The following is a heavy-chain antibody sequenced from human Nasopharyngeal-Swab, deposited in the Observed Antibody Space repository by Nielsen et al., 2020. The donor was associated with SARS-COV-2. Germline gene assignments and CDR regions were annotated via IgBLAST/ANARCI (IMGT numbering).Heavy chain of an antibody. CDR1: GFTFSSYA. D-gene: IGHD2-21*01. CDR3: AKAPYLRGLDV. V-gene: IGHV3-23*01. CDR2: ISGSGDTT. Sequence: GGSLRLSCAAFGFTFSSYAMSWVRQAPGKGLEWVSIISGSGDTTYYADSVNDRFTISRDNSKNTLYLQMNSLRVEDTALYYCAKAPYLRGLDVWGQGTTVTVSS. J-gene: IGHJ6*02.